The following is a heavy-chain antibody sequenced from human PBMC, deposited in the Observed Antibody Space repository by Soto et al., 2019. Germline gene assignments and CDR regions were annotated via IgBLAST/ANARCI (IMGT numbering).Heavy chain of an antibody. J-gene: IGHJ4*02. CDR2: ISAYNGNT. CDR1: GYTFTSYG. Sequence: ASVKVSCKASGYTFTSYGISWVRQAPGQGLEWMGWISAYNGNTNYAQKLQGRVTMTTDKSTSTAYMELRSLRSDDTAVYYCARDSEWFGELMIDYWGQGTLVTVSS. V-gene: IGHV1-18*01. CDR3: ARDSEWFGELMIDY. D-gene: IGHD3-10*01.